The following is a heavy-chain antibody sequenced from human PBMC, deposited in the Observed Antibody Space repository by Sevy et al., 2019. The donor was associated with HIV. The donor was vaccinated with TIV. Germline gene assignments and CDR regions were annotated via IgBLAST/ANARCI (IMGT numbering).Heavy chain of an antibody. CDR1: GFSFSDYY. D-gene: IGHD2-21*02. Sequence: GGSLRLSCAASGFSFSDYYMSWIRQAPGKGLEWVSYMSVSGSTIYYADSVKGRFTISRDNAKNSLYLQMNSLGAEDTAMYYCAKVEGGSDSPNRWEYFRQWGQGTLVTVSS. CDR3: AKVEGGSDSPNRWEYFRQ. V-gene: IGHV3-11*01. J-gene: IGHJ1*01. CDR2: MSVSGSTI.